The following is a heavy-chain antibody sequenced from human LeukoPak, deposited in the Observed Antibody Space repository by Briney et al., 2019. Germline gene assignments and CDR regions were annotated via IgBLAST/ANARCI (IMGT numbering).Heavy chain of an antibody. CDR3: ARIGDSPTRDY. CDR2: INHSGST. D-gene: IGHD2-21*02. V-gene: IGHV4-34*01. J-gene: IGHJ4*02. Sequence: SETLSLTCAVYGGSFSGYYWSWIRQPPGKGLEWIGEINHSGSTNYNPSLKSRVTISVDTSKNQFSLKLNSVTAADTAVYYCARIGDSPTRDYWGQGTLVTVSS. CDR1: GGSFSGYY.